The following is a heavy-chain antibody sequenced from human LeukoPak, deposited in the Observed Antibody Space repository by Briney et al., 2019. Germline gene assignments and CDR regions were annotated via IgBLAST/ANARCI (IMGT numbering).Heavy chain of an antibody. J-gene: IGHJ4*02. D-gene: IGHD2-15*01. Sequence: GGSLRLSCTASGFTFSSYAMNWVRQAPGKGLEWVSSISRSSSYIYYADSVKGRFTISRDNAKNSLYLQMNSLRAEDTAVYYCASDYCSGDTCYSIDYWGQGTLVTVSS. CDR2: ISRSSSYI. CDR1: GFTFSSYA. CDR3: ASDYCSGDTCYSIDY. V-gene: IGHV3-21*01.